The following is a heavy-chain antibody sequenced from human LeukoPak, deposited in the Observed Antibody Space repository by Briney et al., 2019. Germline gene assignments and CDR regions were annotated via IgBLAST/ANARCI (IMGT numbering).Heavy chain of an antibody. CDR1: GGSISADY. J-gene: IGHJ4*02. D-gene: IGHD3-22*01. CDR2: YYPNGNT. CDR3: ARLDYYDSSGYHHTFDY. V-gene: IGHV4-4*07. Sequence: SETLSLTCSVSGGSISADYWIWIRQPAGKGLEYIGRYYPNGNTNYNPSLQSRVTMSVDTSKNQFSLELSSVTAADTAVYYCARLDYYDSSGYHHTFDYWGQGTLVTVSS.